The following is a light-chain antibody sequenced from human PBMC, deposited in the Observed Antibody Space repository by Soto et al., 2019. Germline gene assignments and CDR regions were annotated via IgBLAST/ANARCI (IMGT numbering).Light chain of an antibody. J-gene: IGKJ2*01. V-gene: IGKV1-27*01. Sequence: DVQLKQSPSSLSASGEDRVPISCRVSRGISSYLNWYRQKPGKVPKLLIYSATDLQARVPSRFTGSRSGTDLTLTTSSLQPEDVANYYGQRTYTAPGYTSGHGTKLAIK. CDR3: QRTYTAPGYT. CDR2: SAT. CDR1: RGISSY.